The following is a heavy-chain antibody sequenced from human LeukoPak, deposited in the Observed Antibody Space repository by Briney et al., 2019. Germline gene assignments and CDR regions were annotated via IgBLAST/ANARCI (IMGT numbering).Heavy chain of an antibody. D-gene: IGHD3-16*01. CDR3: AKANSYDSYYFDY. Sequence: QTGGSLRLSCAASGFRVSNDYMAWVRQAPGKGLEWVSFIFAGGSAYYSDSVKGRFTISRDRSKNTLSLQMNSLRAEDTAVYFCAKANSYDSYYFDYWGQGALVIVSS. J-gene: IGHJ4*02. CDR2: IFAGGSA. V-gene: IGHV3-66*01. CDR1: GFRVSNDY.